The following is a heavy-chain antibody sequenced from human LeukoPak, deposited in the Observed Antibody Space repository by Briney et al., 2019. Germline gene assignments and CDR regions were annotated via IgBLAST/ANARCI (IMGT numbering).Heavy chain of an antibody. CDR2: IKPDGSEK. CDR1: RFTFSTYW. Sequence: GGSLRLSCAASRFTFSTYWMTWVRQAPGKGLEWVAIIKPDGSEKYYVDSVKGRFTISRDNAENSLFLQMNGLRPEDTAVFYCARGQYTDGLSYWGQGTLVTVSS. V-gene: IGHV3-7*03. J-gene: IGHJ4*02. D-gene: IGHD5-24*01. CDR3: ARGQYTDGLSY.